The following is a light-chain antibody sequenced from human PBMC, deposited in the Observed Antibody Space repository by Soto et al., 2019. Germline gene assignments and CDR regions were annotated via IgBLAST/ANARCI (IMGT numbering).Light chain of an antibody. J-gene: IGLJ1*01. Sequence: QSALTQPRSVSGSPGQSVTISCTGSSSDVGGYKYVSWYQQHPGKAPKLMIYDVSQRPSGVPDRLSGSTSGNAASLTISGLQAEDEADYYCCSYAGSYVFGTGTKVTVL. CDR1: SSDVGGYKY. V-gene: IGLV2-11*01. CDR2: DVS. CDR3: CSYAGSYV.